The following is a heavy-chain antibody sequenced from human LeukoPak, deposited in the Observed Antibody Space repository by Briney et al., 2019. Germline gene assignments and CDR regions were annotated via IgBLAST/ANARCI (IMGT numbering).Heavy chain of an antibody. V-gene: IGHV4-4*02. Sequence: PSETLSHTCAVSGGSVSISNRWSWVRQPPGKVLEWFGKIYHSGSTNYNASLKSRVTISVDKSKNQFSLRLNSVTAADTAVYYCARGGDSSSTYYFDYWGQGTLVTVSS. J-gene: IGHJ4*02. D-gene: IGHD6-13*01. CDR1: GGSVSISNR. CDR2: IYHSGST. CDR3: ARGGDSSSTYYFDY.